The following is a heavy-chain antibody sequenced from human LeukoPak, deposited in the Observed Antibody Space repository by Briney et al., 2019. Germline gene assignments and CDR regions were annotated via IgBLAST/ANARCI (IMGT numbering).Heavy chain of an antibody. CDR2: IYYSGNT. V-gene: IGHV4-59*01. CDR1: GGSIINYY. Sequence: PSETLSLNCTVPGGSIINYYWSWIRQPPGKGLEWIGYIYYSGNTNCNPSLKSRVTISVDTSKNQFSLKLSSVTAADTAVYYCARRRNYYGSGSYQNNMDVWGKGTPVTVSS. D-gene: IGHD3-10*01. CDR3: ARRRNYYGSGSYQNNMDV. J-gene: IGHJ6*03.